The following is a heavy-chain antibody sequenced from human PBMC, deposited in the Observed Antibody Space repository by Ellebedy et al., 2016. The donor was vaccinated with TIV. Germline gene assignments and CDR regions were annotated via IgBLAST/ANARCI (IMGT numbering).Heavy chain of an antibody. CDR3: VRDGDGYNFDY. CDR2: IYRDGSGT. CDR1: GFIFSTYW. J-gene: IGHJ4*02. V-gene: IGHV3-74*01. D-gene: IGHD5-24*01. Sequence: PGGSLRLSCGASGFIFSTYWMRWVRQAPGKGLVWVSRIYRDGSGTDYADSVQGRFTFSRDNTRNTLYLQMNSLRVEDTGVYYCVRDGDGYNFDYWGQGALVTVSS.